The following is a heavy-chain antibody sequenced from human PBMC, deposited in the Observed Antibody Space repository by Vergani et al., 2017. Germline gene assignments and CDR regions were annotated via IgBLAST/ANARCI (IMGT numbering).Heavy chain of an antibody. V-gene: IGHV3-15*07. CDR3: TTVRVRWSGWGTDYYYYYMDV. CDR2: IKSKTDGGTT. CDR1: GFTFSNAW. D-gene: IGHD3-3*01. J-gene: IGHJ6*03. Sequence: EVQLVESGGGLVKPGGSLRLSCAASGFTFSNAWMNWVRQAPGKGLEWVGRIKSKTDGGTTDYAAPVKGRFTISRDDSKNTLYLQMNSLKTEDTAVYYCTTVRVRWSGWGTDYYYYYMDVWGKGTTVTVSS.